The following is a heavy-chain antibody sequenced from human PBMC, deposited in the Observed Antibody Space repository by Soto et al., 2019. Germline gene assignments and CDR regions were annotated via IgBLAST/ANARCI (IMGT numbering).Heavy chain of an antibody. D-gene: IGHD2-8*02. J-gene: IGHJ5*02. Sequence: QVQLQESGPGLVKSSETLSLTCSVSGDSSSTYYWGWIRQPPGKGLERIGYINYSGRSNHNPSLKSRLSRSVDASKNQVSLKLTSVTAADTAVYYCARSYCADSVSCNWFDPWGQGTLVVVSS. CDR2: INYSGRS. V-gene: IGHV4-59*01. CDR1: GDSSSTYY. CDR3: ARSYCADSVSCNWFDP.